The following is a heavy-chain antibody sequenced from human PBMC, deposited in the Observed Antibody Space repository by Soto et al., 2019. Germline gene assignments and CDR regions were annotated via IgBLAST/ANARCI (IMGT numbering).Heavy chain of an antibody. CDR2: INVGNGNT. V-gene: IGHV1-3*01. CDR3: ARDRNGDYVGGWFDP. D-gene: IGHD4-17*01. Sequence: ASVKVSCKASGYTFTTYAMHWVRQAPGQRLEWMGWINVGNGNTKYSQKFQGRVTITRDTTASTAYMELSSLRSEDTAVYYCARDRNGDYVGGWFDPWGQGTLVTVPQ. CDR1: GYTFTTYA. J-gene: IGHJ5*02.